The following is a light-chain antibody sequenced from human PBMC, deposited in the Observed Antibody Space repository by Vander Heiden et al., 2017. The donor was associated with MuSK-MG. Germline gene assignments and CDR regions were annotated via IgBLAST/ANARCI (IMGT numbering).Light chain of an antibody. J-gene: IGKJ4*01. Sequence: DIVLTQSPATLSFSPGERATLSCRASQSVSSYLAWYQQKPGQAPRLLIYDASNRATGIPARFSGSGSGTDFTLTISSLEPEDFAVYYCQQRSNWPLLTFGGGTKVEIK. CDR3: QQRSNWPLLT. CDR1: QSVSSY. V-gene: IGKV3-11*01. CDR2: DAS.